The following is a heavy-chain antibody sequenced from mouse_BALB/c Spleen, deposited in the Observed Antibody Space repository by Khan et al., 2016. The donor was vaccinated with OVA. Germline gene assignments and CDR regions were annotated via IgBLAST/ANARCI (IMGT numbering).Heavy chain of an antibody. CDR3: ASGNYYGYDLDY. J-gene: IGHJ2*01. D-gene: IGHD1-2*01. Sequence: EVELVESGPGLVKPSQSLSLTCTVTGYSITSGYAWNWIRQFPGNQLEWMGYISYSGGTSYNPSIKSRISITRDTSKNQFFLQLNSVTTEDTATYYSASGNYYGYDLDYWGQGTTVTVSS. CDR2: ISYSGGT. CDR1: GYSITSGYA. V-gene: IGHV3-2*02.